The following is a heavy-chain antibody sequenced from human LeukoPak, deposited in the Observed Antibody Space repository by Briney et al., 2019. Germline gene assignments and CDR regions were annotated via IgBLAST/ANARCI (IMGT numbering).Heavy chain of an antibody. Sequence: GGSMRLSCAASGFVVNYNYMSWVRQAPGKVLEWVSVIYSGGSTYYADSVKGRFTISRDNSKNTVYLQMNSLRVEDTAVYYCARVKVGITYWFDPWGQGTLVTVSS. V-gene: IGHV3-66*01. CDR2: IYSGGST. J-gene: IGHJ5*02. CDR1: GFVVNYNY. D-gene: IGHD1-26*01. CDR3: ARVKVGITYWFDP.